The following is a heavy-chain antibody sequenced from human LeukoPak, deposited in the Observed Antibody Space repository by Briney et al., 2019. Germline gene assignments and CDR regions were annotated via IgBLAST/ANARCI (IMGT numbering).Heavy chain of an antibody. V-gene: IGHV4-31*03. J-gene: IGHJ5*02. Sequence: PSQTLSLTCTVSGGSISSGGYYWSWIRQHPGKGLEWIGYIYYSGSTYYNPSLKSRVTISVDTSKNQFSLKLSSVTAADTAVYYCARCRGRNLNWFDPWGQGTLVTVSS. CDR2: IYYSGST. D-gene: IGHD3-16*01. CDR3: ARCRGRNLNWFDP. CDR1: GGSISSGGYY.